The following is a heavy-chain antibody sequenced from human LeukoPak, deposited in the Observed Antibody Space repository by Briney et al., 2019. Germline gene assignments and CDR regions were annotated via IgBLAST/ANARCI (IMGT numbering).Heavy chain of an antibody. CDR1: GFTFSSYW. J-gene: IGHJ4*02. V-gene: IGHV3-7*01. D-gene: IGHD2-2*01. Sequence: QTGGSLRLSCAASGFTFSSYWMSWVRQAPGKGLEWVANIKQDGSEKYYVDSVKGRFTISRDNAKNSLYLQMNSLRAEDTAVYYCARVGMDNWGGMFLFVVVPAAMPLWGQGTLVTVSS. CDR3: ARVGMDNWGGMFLFVVVPAAMPL. CDR2: IKQDGSEK.